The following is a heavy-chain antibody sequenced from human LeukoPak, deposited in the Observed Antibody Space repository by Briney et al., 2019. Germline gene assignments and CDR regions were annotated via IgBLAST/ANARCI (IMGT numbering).Heavy chain of an antibody. Sequence: GGSLRLSCAASGFTFSNYAMHWVRQAPGKGLVWVAFIRYDGGNAYYVDSVKGRFTISRDNAKNSLYLQMNSLRDEDTAVYYCARRLGSSGRYFDLWGRGTLVTVSS. D-gene: IGHD6-6*01. CDR3: ARRLGSSGRYFDL. J-gene: IGHJ2*01. CDR2: IRYDGGNA. V-gene: IGHV3-30*02. CDR1: GFTFSNYA.